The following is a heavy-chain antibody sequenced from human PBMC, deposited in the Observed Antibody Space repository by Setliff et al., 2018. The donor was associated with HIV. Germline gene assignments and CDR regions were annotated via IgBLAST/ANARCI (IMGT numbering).Heavy chain of an antibody. CDR1: GFTFTSYA. D-gene: IGHD3-22*01. CDR2: IGGGTT. V-gene: IGHV3-23*01. CDR3: AKELAASGLGYFDS. Sequence: GGSLRLSCAASGFTFTSYAMNWVRQAPGKGLEWVSAIGGGTTYYADSVKGRFTISRDNSKDTLYLQMNSLRAEDTAEYYCAKELAASGLGYFDSWGRGILVTVSS. J-gene: IGHJ4*02.